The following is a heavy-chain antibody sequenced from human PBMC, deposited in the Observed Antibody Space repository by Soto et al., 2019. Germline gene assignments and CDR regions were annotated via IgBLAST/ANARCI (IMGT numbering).Heavy chain of an antibody. CDR1: GFTFSSYG. CDR3: AKASRYCSSTSCLPYFYYSMDV. D-gene: IGHD2-2*01. Sequence: GGSLRLSCAASGFTFSSYGMHWVRQAPGKGLEWVAVILYDGSNKYYADSVKGRFTISRDNSKNTLYLQMNSLRAEDTAVYYCAKASRYCSSTSCLPYFYYSMDVWGQGTTVTVSS. J-gene: IGHJ6*02. V-gene: IGHV3-30*18. CDR2: ILYDGSNK.